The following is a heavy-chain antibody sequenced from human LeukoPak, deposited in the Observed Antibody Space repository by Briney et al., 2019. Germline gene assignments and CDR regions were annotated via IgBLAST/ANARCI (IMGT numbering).Heavy chain of an antibody. V-gene: IGHV3-48*03. D-gene: IGHD2-8*01. CDR2: ISTRGTTI. CDR3: AREVMAKRRAFDI. CDR1: GFTFSTYE. J-gene: IGHJ3*02. Sequence: GGSLRLSCAASGFTFSTYEMNWVRQAPGKGLEWVSYISTRGTTIFYADSVKGRFTISRHTSKKTLYLQMNSLRAEDTAVYYCAREVMAKRRAFDIWGQGTVVTVSS.